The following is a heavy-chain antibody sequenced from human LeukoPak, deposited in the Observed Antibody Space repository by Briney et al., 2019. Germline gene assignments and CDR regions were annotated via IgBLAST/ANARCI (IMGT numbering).Heavy chain of an antibody. J-gene: IGHJ5*02. Sequence: ASVKVSCKGSGYNFRNSGINWVRQAPGQGLEWMGWISPHNGNTKYAQKFQGRVTMTTDISARTAFMELRSLRSDDTAIYYCARDLRVVIPAAPYWFDPWGQGTLVTVSS. V-gene: IGHV1-18*01. CDR3: ARDLRVVIPAAPYWFDP. CDR2: ISPHNGNT. CDR1: GYNFRNSG. D-gene: IGHD2-2*01.